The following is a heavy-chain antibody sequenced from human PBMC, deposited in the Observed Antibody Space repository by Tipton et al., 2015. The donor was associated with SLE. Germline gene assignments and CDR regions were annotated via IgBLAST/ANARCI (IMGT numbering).Heavy chain of an antibody. V-gene: IGHV6-1*01. CDR1: GDSVSSTSAT. CDR2: TYYRSRWYN. Sequence: PGLVKPSQTLSVTCAISGDSVSSTSATWNWIRQSPSRGLEWLGRTYYRSRWYNDSTVSVKSRIIINPDTAKNQFSLQLNPVTPEDTAVYYCYYMDVWGKGTTVTVSS. CDR3: YYMDV. J-gene: IGHJ6*03.